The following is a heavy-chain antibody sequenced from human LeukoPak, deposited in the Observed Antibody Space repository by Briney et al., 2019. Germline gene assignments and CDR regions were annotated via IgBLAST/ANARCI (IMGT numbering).Heavy chain of an antibody. Sequence: GGSLRLSCVASGFTFSGYAMSWVRQTPVKGLESVSTINGRGSDTYYADSVKGRFTISRDNSKNTLYLQMDSLRAEDTAIYYYVKYGSGTYVTTNDFWGQGTLVTVSS. CDR1: GFTFSGYA. V-gene: IGHV3-23*01. J-gene: IGHJ4*02. CDR3: VKYGSGTYVTTNDF. CDR2: INGRGSDT. D-gene: IGHD3-10*01.